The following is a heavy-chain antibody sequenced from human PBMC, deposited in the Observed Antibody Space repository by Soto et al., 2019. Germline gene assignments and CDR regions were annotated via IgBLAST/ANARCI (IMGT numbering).Heavy chain of an antibody. CDR3: ARGGGGWVVDY. D-gene: IGHD2-15*01. CDR1: GGSFSGYY. CDR2: INHSGST. J-gene: IGHJ4*02. V-gene: IGHV4-34*01. Sequence: KTSETLSLTCAVYGGSFSGYYWSWIRQPPGKGLEWIGEINHSGSTNYNPSLKSRVTISVDTSKNQFSLKLSSVTAADTAVYYCARGGGGWVVDYWGQGTLVTVSS.